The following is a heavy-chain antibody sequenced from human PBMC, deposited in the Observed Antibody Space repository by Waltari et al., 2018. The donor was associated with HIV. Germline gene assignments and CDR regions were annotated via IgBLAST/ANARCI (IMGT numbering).Heavy chain of an antibody. D-gene: IGHD3-16*01. CDR2: ISNDGNKK. V-gene: IGHV3-30*18. J-gene: IGHJ3*02. CDR3: AKITSVGPYDVFDI. CDR1: GFLFSGSG. Sequence: QVQLVESGGGVVQPGKSLRLSGAASGFLFSGSGLHWVRQAPGKGLEWVAIISNDGNKKDYADFAKGRFTISRDNYKNTLYLHMNSLRVDDTAVYSCAKITSVGPYDVFDIWGQGTMVTVS.